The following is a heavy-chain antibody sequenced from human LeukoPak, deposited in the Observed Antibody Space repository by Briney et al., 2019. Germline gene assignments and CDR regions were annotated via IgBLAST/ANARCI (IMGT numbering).Heavy chain of an antibody. CDR1: GFTFRSFA. J-gene: IGHJ6*03. CDR2: ISASGHYI. Sequence: GGSLRLSCEASGFTFRSFAMSWVRQAPGKGLEWLSGISASGHYIYQADSVKGRFTISRDNSKNTLYIEINSLRVEDTAVYYCARDGSWGDYQFYFYMDFWGKGTTVTVSS. V-gene: IGHV3-23*01. CDR3: ARDGSWGDYQFYFYMDF. D-gene: IGHD2-2*01.